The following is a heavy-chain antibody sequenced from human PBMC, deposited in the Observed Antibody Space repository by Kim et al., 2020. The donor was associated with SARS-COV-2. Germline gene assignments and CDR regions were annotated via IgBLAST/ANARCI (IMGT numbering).Heavy chain of an antibody. J-gene: IGHJ6*02. CDR3: AREEGLYARYYYGMDV. D-gene: IGHD3-3*01. Sequence: SVKGRFTISRDNAKNTLYLQMNSLRAEDTAVYYCAREEGLYARYYYGMDVWGQGTTVTVSS. V-gene: IGHV3-30*01.